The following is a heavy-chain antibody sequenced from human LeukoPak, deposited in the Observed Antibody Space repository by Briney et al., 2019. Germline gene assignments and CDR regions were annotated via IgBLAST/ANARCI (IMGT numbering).Heavy chain of an antibody. CDR2: ISGTGGST. CDR1: GFTFSSYA. V-gene: IGHV3-23*01. J-gene: IGHJ5*02. Sequence: PGGSLRLSCAASGFTFSSYAMSWVRQAPGKGLEWVSAISGTGGSTYYADSVKGRFTISRDNSKNTLYLQMNSLTVEDTAVYYCAKNDYGFWFDPWGQGTLVTVSS. CDR3: AKNDYGFWFDP. D-gene: IGHD4-17*01.